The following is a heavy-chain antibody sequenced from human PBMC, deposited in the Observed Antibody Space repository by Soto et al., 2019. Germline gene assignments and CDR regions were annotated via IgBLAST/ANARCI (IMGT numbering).Heavy chain of an antibody. CDR1: GFTLSSYW. J-gene: IGHJ4*02. CDR3: ARGVSRIHLWNY. Sequence: GGSLRLSCAASGFTLSSYWMSWVRQAPGKGLEWVANIKQDGSEKYYVDSVKGRFTISRDNAKNSLYLQMDSLRAEDTAVYYCARGVSRIHLWNYSGQGTLVIVSA. V-gene: IGHV3-7*05. D-gene: IGHD5-18*01. CDR2: IKQDGSEK.